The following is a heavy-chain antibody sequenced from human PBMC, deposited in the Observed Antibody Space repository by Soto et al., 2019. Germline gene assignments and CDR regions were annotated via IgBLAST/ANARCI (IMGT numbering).Heavy chain of an antibody. Sequence: SVKVSCKASGGTFSSYAISWVRQAPGQGLEWMGGIIPIFGTANYAQKFQGRVTITADESTSTAYMELSSLRSEDTAVDYCARVVQQQLVRYFDYWGQGTLVTVSS. V-gene: IGHV1-69*13. CDR2: IIPIFGTA. J-gene: IGHJ4*02. D-gene: IGHD6-13*01. CDR3: ARVVQQQLVRYFDY. CDR1: GGTFSSYA.